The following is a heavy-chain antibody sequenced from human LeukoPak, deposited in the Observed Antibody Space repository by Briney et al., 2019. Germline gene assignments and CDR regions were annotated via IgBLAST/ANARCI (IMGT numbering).Heavy chain of an antibody. Sequence: EASVKASCKASGGTFSSYAISWVRQAPGQGLEWMGGIIPIFGTANYAQKFQGRVTITTDESTSTAYMELSSLRSEDTAVYYCARDGAQWELYAFDIWGQGTMVTVSS. J-gene: IGHJ3*02. CDR3: ARDGAQWELYAFDI. V-gene: IGHV1-69*05. CDR1: GGTFSSYA. CDR2: IIPIFGTA. D-gene: IGHD1-26*01.